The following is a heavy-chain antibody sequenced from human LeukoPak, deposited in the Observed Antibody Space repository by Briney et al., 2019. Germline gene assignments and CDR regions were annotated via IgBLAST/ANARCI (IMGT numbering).Heavy chain of an antibody. CDR1: GFTFTSYD. Sequence: ASVKVSCKASGFTFTSYDINWVRQASGQGLEWMGWMNPNTGDTGYAQKFQGRVTITRDTSASTAYMELSSLRSEDTAVYYCASSHYCGGDCYSDLGDYWGQGTLVTVSS. CDR3: ASSHYCGGDCYSDLGDY. V-gene: IGHV1-8*01. CDR2: MNPNTGDT. J-gene: IGHJ4*02. D-gene: IGHD2-21*02.